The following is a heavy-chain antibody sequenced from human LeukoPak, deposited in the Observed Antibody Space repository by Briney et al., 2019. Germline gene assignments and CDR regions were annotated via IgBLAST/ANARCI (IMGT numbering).Heavy chain of an antibody. Sequence: AGGSLRLSCAASGFTFSPYSMNWVRQAPGKGLEWVSYISSTSNTIYYADSVKGRFTLSRDNAKNSLYLQMNSLRDEDTAVYYCARDINRRFDFWGQGTLVTVSS. CDR3: ARDINRRFDF. J-gene: IGHJ4*02. CDR1: GFTFSPYS. V-gene: IGHV3-48*02. CDR2: ISSTSNTI. D-gene: IGHD1-14*01.